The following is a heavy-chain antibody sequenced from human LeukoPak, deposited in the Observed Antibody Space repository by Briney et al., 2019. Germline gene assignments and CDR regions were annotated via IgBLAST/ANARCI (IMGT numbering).Heavy chain of an antibody. CDR2: ISYDGRNK. Sequence: GRSLRLSCAASGFTFSSYGMHWVRQAPGKGLEWVAVISYDGRNKNYADSVKGRFTISRDNSMNTLYLQMNSLRAEDTAVYYCAKAYSSSLGGYYYMDVWGKGTTVTVSS. D-gene: IGHD6-6*01. V-gene: IGHV3-30*18. CDR1: GFTFSSYG. CDR3: AKAYSSSLGGYYYMDV. J-gene: IGHJ6*03.